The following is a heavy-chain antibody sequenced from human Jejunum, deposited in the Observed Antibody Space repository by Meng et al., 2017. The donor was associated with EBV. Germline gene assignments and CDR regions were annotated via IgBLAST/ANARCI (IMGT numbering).Heavy chain of an antibody. D-gene: IGHD1-1*01. CDR2: IYSSGIT. J-gene: IGHJ4*02. V-gene: IGHV4-61*01. Sequence: VQLQQSGPVRVKPSEARSLPRTVFGGSVSSGTYLWTWIRQPPGNVLEWIGYIYSSGITNYNPSLKSRVTISLDTSKNQFSLKLSSVTAADTAMYYCARNWNFWGPGTLVTVSS. CDR3: ARNWNF. CDR1: GGSVSSGTYL.